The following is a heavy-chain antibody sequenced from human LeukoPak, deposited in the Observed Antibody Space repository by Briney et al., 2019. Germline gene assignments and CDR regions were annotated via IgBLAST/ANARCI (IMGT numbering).Heavy chain of an antibody. CDR2: IRFDGSLQ. CDR3: ARAPRRHCVSDSCYVDWFDP. J-gene: IGHJ5*02. CDR1: GFIFSDYG. D-gene: IGHD2-2*01. Sequence: GGSLRLSCTTSGFIFSDYGMHWLRQAPGKRPEWVTFIRFDGSLQYYADSVKGRFTISRDNSKNTLHLQMNSLRPEDTAVYYCARAPRRHCVSDSCYVDWFDPWGQGTLVTVSS. V-gene: IGHV3-30*02.